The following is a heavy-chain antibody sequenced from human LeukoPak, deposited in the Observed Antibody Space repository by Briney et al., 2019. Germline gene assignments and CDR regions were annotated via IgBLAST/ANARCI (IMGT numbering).Heavy chain of an antibody. CDR1: GFTFSRYW. Sequence: GGSLRLSCAASGFTFSRYWMSWVRQAPGKGLEWVSSISSSSSYIYYADSVKGRFTTSRGNAKNSLYLQMNSLRAEDTAVYYCAREGIAAAGDYWGQGTLVTVSS. CDR3: AREGIAAAGDY. V-gene: IGHV3-21*01. J-gene: IGHJ4*02. D-gene: IGHD6-13*01. CDR2: ISSSSSYI.